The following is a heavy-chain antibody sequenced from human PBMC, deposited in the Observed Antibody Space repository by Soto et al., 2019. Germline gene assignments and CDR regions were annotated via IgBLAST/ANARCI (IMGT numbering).Heavy chain of an antibody. CDR3: ARDFWSYFNY. J-gene: IGHJ4*02. CDR1: GFTFSTSW. D-gene: IGHD3-3*01. V-gene: IGHV3-7*05. CDR2: INQDGSEK. Sequence: EVQLVESGGTLVQPGGSLRLSCAASGFTFSTSWMSWVRQAPGKGLELLANINQDGSEKYYVDSVKGRFTISRDNAKNSLYLQMNSLRAEDTAVYYCARDFWSYFNYWGQGTLVTVSS.